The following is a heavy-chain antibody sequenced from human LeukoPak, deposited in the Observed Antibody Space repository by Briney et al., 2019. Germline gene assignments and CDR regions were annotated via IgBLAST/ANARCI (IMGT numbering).Heavy chain of an antibody. CDR1: GYTFTGYY. D-gene: IGHD5-12*01. J-gene: IGHJ5*02. CDR2: INPNSGGT. CDR3: ASTGWLRKNWFDP. Sequence: GASVKVSCRASGYTFTGYYMHWVRQAPGQGLEWMGWINPNSGGTNYAQKFQGRVTMTRDTSISTAYVELSRLRSDDTAVYYCASTGWLRKNWFDPWGQGTLVTVSS. V-gene: IGHV1-2*02.